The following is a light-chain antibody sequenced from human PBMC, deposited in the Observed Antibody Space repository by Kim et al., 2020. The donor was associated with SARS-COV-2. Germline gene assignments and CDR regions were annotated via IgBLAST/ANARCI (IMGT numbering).Light chain of an antibody. CDR3: QQYYSYPPT. V-gene: IGKV1-8*01. Sequence: AIRMTQSPSSLSASTGDRVTITCRASQGISSYLAWYQQKPGKAPKLLIYGASTLQSGVPSRFSGSGSGTDFTLTISCLQSEDFATYYCQQYYSYPPTFGGGTKVDIK. CDR1: QGISSY. J-gene: IGKJ4*01. CDR2: GAS.